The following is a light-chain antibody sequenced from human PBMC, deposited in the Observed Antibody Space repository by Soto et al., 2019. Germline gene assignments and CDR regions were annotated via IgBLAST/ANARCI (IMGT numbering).Light chain of an antibody. Sequence: EIVLAQSPATLSLSPGERATLSCRASQSVSSYLAWYQQKPGQAPRLLIYDASSRATGIPARFSGSGSGTDFTLSISSLQSEDFAVYYCQQYNTWPRTFGQGTKVDI. J-gene: IGKJ1*01. CDR3: QQYNTWPRT. CDR1: QSVSSY. CDR2: DAS. V-gene: IGKV3-11*01.